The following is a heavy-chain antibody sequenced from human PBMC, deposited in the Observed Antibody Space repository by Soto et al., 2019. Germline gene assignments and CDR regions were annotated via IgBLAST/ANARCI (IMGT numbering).Heavy chain of an antibody. CDR1: GFTFSTYW. J-gene: IGHJ5*02. Sequence: EVQLVESGGGLVQPGGSLRLSCAASGFTFSTYWMHWVRQVPGKGLVWVSHINSDGSTTSYADSVKGRFTISRDNAKNTLFLQMNSLRAEDTAVYYCAGGVATLLAWGQGTLVTVSS. V-gene: IGHV3-74*01. D-gene: IGHD5-12*01. CDR2: INSDGSTT. CDR3: AGGVATLLA.